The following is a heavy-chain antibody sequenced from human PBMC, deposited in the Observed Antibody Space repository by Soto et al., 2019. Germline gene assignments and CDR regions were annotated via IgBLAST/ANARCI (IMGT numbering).Heavy chain of an antibody. J-gene: IGHJ4*02. CDR2: IKQDGGEE. CDR3: ARDNSVIVVACPLLDN. D-gene: IGHD3-22*01. Sequence: GGSLRLSCAASGFTFSSYWMSWVRQAPGKGLEWVANIKQDGGEEDYVDSVKGRFTISRDNAKNSLYLQMNSLRAEDTAVYYCARDNSVIVVACPLLDNWGLGTLVTVSS. V-gene: IGHV3-7*05. CDR1: GFTFSSYW.